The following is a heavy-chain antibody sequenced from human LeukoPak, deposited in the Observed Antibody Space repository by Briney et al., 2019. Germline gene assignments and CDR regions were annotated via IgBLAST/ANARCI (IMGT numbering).Heavy chain of an antibody. CDR3: ASHGFSGWYVIN. J-gene: IGHJ4*02. V-gene: IGHV3-21*01. CDR2: ISSSSSYI. CDR1: GFTFSSYS. D-gene: IGHD6-19*01. Sequence: GSLRLSCAASGFTFSSYSMNWVRQAPGKGLEWVSSISSSSSYIYYADSVKGRFTISRDNAKNSLYLQMNSLRAEDTAVYYCASHGFSGWYVINWGQGTLVTVSS.